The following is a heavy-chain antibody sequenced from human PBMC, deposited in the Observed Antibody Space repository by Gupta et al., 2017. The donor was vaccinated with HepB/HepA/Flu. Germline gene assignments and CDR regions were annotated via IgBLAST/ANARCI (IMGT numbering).Heavy chain of an antibody. V-gene: IGHV3-21*01. J-gene: IGHJ4*02. CDR3: AIDRQLGYDD. D-gene: IGHD3-10*01. CDR2: ISSSSRYI. CDR1: GFTFSSYS. Sequence: EVQLVESGGGLVKPGGSLRLSCAASGFTFSSYSMNWVRQAPGKGLESVSSISSSSRYIYYAESVKGRFTISRDNAKNSLYLQMNRLRGEGTAVYYCAIDRQLGYDDWGQGTLVTVSS.